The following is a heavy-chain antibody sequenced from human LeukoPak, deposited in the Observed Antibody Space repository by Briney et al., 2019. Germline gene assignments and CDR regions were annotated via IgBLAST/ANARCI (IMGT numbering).Heavy chain of an antibody. V-gene: IGHV3-48*01. D-gene: IGHD3-10*01. CDR1: GLTISGYS. J-gene: IGHJ4*02. CDR3: ARALWFGETFPAY. Sequence: GSLRLSCAASGLTISGYSMNWVRQAPGKGLQWVSYISSSSSTIYYADSVKGRFTISRDNAKNSLYLQMNSLRAEDTAVYYCARALWFGETFPAYWGQGTLVTVSS. CDR2: ISSSSSTI.